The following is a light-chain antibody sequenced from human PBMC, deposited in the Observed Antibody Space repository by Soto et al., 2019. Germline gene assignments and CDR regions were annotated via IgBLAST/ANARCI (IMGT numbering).Light chain of an antibody. CDR1: QSVLYSSNNKNY. Sequence: DIVMTQSLESLAVSLGERATINCKSSQSVLYSSNNKNYLAWYQQKPGQPPKLLIYWASTRESGVPDRFSGSGSGTDFTLTISSLQAEDVAVYYCQQYYSLPPTFGGGTKVDIK. CDR3: QQYYSLPPT. CDR2: WAS. J-gene: IGKJ4*01. V-gene: IGKV4-1*01.